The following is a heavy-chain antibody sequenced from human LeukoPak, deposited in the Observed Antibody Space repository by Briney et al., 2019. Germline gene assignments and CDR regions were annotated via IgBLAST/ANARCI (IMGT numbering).Heavy chain of an antibody. V-gene: IGHV4-59*01. Sequence: PSETLSLTCTVSGGSISSYYWSWIRQPPGKGLEWIGYIYYSGSTNYNPSLKSRVTISVDTSKNQFSLKLSSVTAADTAVYYCAGGYSYESDYWGQGTLVTVSS. CDR2: IYYSGST. CDR1: GGSISSYY. J-gene: IGHJ4*02. CDR3: AGGYSYESDY. D-gene: IGHD5-18*01.